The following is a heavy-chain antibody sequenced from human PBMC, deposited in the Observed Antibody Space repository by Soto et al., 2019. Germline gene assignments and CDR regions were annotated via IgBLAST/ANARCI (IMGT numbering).Heavy chain of an antibody. CDR1: GGTFSSYA. V-gene: IGHV1-69*13. D-gene: IGHD3-22*01. Sequence: GASVKVSCKASGGTFSSYAISWVRQAPGQGLEWMGGIIPIFGTANYAQKFQGRVTITADESTSTAYMELSSLRSEDTAVYYCARGHGEYYYDSSGPTLGFDYWGQGTLVTVPQ. J-gene: IGHJ4*02. CDR2: IIPIFGTA. CDR3: ARGHGEYYYDSSGPTLGFDY.